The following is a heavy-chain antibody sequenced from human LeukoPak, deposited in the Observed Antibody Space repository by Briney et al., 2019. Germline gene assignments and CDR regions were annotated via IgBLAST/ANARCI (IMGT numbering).Heavy chain of an antibody. J-gene: IGHJ4*02. CDR2: IRSDEDYK. CDR3: AKDPGDSSNPDQVDY. V-gene: IGHV3-30*02. CDR1: GFTFSSFG. Sequence: GGSLRLSCAASGFTFSSFGMHWVRQAPGKGLEWVAYIRSDEDYKYYSDSVKGRFTISRDNSKNTLYLQMNSLRAEDTGDYYCAKDPGDSSNPDQVDYWGQGTLVTVSS. D-gene: IGHD6-13*01.